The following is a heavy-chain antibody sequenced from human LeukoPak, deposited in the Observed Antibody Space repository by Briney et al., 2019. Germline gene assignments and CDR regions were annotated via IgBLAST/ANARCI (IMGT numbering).Heavy chain of an antibody. D-gene: IGHD6-13*01. Sequence: GGSLRLSCAASGCTFSSYSMNWVRQAPGKGLKWVSSISSSSSYIYYADSVKGRFTISRDNSKNTLYLQMTSLRAEDTAVYYCATNRGYSSSWYGYFQHWGQGTLVTVSS. CDR2: ISSSSSYI. J-gene: IGHJ1*01. CDR1: GCTFSSYS. V-gene: IGHV3-21*04. CDR3: ATNRGYSSSWYGYFQH.